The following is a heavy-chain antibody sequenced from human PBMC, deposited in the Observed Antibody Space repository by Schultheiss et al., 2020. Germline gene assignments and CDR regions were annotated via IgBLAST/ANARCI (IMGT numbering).Heavy chain of an antibody. CDR3: ARDGWYSGYDYPEGYYFDY. V-gene: IGHV4-59*12. CDR1: GGSISSYY. D-gene: IGHD5-12*01. CDR2: IYYSGST. Sequence: SETLSLTCTVSGGSISSYYWSWIRQPPGKGLEWIGYIYYSGSTNYNPSLKSRVTISVDTSKNQFSLKLSSVTAADTAVYYCARDGWYSGYDYPEGYYFDYWGQGT. J-gene: IGHJ4*02.